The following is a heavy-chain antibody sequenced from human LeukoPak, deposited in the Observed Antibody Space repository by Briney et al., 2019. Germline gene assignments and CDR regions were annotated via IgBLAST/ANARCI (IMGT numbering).Heavy chain of an antibody. J-gene: IGHJ4*02. CDR3: AKASALSEGSYLRAAFDY. D-gene: IGHD1-26*01. V-gene: IGHV3-23*01. Sequence: PGGSLRLSCAASGFTFSSYAMSWVRQAPGKGREWFSPIRGSGGSTYYADSVKGRFTISRDNSKNTLYLQMNSLRAEDTAVYYCAKASALSEGSYLRAAFDYWGQGTLVTVSS. CDR1: GFTFSSYA. CDR2: IRGSGGST.